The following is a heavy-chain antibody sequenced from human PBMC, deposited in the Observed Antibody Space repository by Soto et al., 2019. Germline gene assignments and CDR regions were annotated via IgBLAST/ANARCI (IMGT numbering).Heavy chain of an antibody. Sequence: QLQLQESGPGLVKPSETLSLTCTVSGGSISSSSYYWGWIRQPPGKGLEWIGSIYYSGSTYYNPSLKSRVTISLDTSKNQCSRKLSSVTAADTAVYYCASWDIVVVVAATRDYWGQGTLVTVSS. CDR1: GGSISSSSYY. J-gene: IGHJ4*02. V-gene: IGHV4-39*01. D-gene: IGHD2-15*01. CDR2: IYYSGST. CDR3: ASWDIVVVVAATRDY.